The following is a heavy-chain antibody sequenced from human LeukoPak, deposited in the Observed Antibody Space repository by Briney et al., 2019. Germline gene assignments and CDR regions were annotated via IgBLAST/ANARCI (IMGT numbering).Heavy chain of an antibody. CDR2: ISSGSSTI. D-gene: IGHD3-22*01. Sequence: GGSLRLSCAASGFSFTTSTMNWVRQAPGKGLEWVSYISSGSSTIYYADSVRGRFTISRDNAKNSLYLQMNSLRAEDTAVYYCAKGPYYYDSSAYHYGAFDIWGQGTMVTVSS. J-gene: IGHJ3*02. CDR3: AKGPYYYDSSAYHYGAFDI. CDR1: GFSFTTST. V-gene: IGHV3-48*04.